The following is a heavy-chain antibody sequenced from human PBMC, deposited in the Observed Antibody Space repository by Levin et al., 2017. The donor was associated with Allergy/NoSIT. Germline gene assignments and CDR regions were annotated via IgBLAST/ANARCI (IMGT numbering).Heavy chain of an antibody. CDR2: IYSSGSS. V-gene: IGHV4-31*03. Sequence: SETLSLTCTVSGGSINSGAYHWSWIRQHPGKGLEWIGYIYSSGSSYYNPSLKSRVIISLDTSKNQFSLKLTSVTAADTAVYYCARNQALSSSGYVDYWGQGTLVTVSS. CDR3: ARNQALSSSGYVDY. J-gene: IGHJ4*02. CDR1: GGSINSGAYH. D-gene: IGHD6-6*01.